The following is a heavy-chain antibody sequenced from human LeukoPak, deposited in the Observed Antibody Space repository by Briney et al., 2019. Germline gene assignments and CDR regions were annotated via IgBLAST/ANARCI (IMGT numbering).Heavy chain of an antibody. Sequence: PSETLSLTCAVYGGSFSGYYRSWIRQPPGKGLEWIGEINHSGSTNYNPSLKSRVTISVDTSKNQFSLKLSSVTAADAAVYYCAREVDTAMVSYYYGMDVWGQGTTVTVSS. CDR2: INHSGST. V-gene: IGHV4-34*01. CDR1: GGSFSGYY. CDR3: AREVDTAMVSYYYGMDV. J-gene: IGHJ6*02. D-gene: IGHD5-18*01.